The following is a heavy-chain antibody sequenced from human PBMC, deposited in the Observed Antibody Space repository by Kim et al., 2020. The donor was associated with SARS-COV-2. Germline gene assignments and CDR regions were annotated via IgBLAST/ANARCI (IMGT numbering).Heavy chain of an antibody. CDR1: GGSISSDY. J-gene: IGHJ4*01. V-gene: IGHV4-59*01. Sequence: SETLSLTCTVSGGSISSDYWSWIRQPPGKGLEWIGYIYYSGSTNYNPSLKSRVTISVDTSKNQFSLKLSSVTAADTAVYYCARAEGDAVPHGANWGFDY. CDR3: ARAEGDAVPHGANWGFDY. D-gene: IGHD7-27*01. CDR2: IYYSGST.